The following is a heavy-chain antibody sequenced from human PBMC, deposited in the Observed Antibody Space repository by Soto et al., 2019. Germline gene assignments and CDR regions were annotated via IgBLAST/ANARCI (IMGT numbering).Heavy chain of an antibody. J-gene: IGHJ4*02. CDR1: GFTFSSYI. D-gene: IGHD3-9*01. CDR2: ISSSGTTI. V-gene: IGHV3-48*01. Sequence: EVQLVESGGGLVQPGGSLRLSCTASGFTFSSYIMNWVRQAPGKGLEWVSYISSSGTTIYYADSVKGRFTISRDNAKNSLYLQMNSLRAEDTAVYYCARDSPTLFSLFDYWGQGTLVTVSS. CDR3: ARDSPTLFSLFDY.